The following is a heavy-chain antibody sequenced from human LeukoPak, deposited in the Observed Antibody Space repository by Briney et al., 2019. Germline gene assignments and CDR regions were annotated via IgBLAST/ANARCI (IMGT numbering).Heavy chain of an antibody. CDR3: ARDRVVPAAMGEDAFDI. V-gene: IGHV4-4*07. CDR2: IYTSGST. D-gene: IGHD2-2*01. J-gene: IGHJ3*02. Sequence: SETLSLTCTVSGGSISSYYWSWIRQPAGKGLEWIGRIYTSGSTNYNPSLKSRVTMSVDTSKNQFSLKLSSVIAADTAVYYCARDRVVPAAMGEDAFDIWGQGIMVTVSS. CDR1: GGSISSYY.